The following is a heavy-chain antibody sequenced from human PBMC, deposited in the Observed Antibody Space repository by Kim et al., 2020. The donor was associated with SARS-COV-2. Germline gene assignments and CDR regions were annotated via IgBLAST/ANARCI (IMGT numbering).Heavy chain of an antibody. Sequence: ASVKVSCKASGYTFNTYAVNWVRQAPGERLEWMGRIMTGTGVRKYSQKFQGRFTITSDTSASTAYMELSSLRSEDTAMYYCARMGAIGKDYYDFWDMDVW. CDR1: GYTFNTYA. V-gene: IGHV1-3*04. J-gene: IGHJ6*03. CDR3: ARMGAIGKDYYDFWDMDV. CDR2: IMTGTGVR. D-gene: IGHD3-3*01.